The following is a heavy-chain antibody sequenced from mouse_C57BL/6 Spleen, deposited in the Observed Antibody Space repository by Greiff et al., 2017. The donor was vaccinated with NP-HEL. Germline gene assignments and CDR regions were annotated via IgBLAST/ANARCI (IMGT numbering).Heavy chain of an antibody. J-gene: IGHJ1*03. CDR3: ARNWRGSSHWYFDV. D-gene: IGHD1-1*01. CDR1: GFSLTSYG. Sequence: VQLQQSGPGLVQPSQSLSITCTVSGFSLTSYGVHWVRQSPGKGLEWLGVIWSGGSTDYTAAFISRLSISKDNSKSQVFFKMNSLQADDTAIYYCARNWRGSSHWYFDVWGTGTTVTVSS. CDR2: IWSGGST. V-gene: IGHV2-2*01.